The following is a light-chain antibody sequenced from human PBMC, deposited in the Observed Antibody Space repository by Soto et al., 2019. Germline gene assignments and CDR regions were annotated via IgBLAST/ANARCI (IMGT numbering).Light chain of an antibody. CDR3: QHLNSYPII. Sequence: DIQLTQSPSFLSASVGDRVTITCRASQGISNHLAWYQQRPGKPPKVVIYAASNLHSGVPSRFSGSGYGTEFTLTISSLQPEDLATYYCQHLNSYPIIFGPGTKVDIK. CDR1: QGISNH. J-gene: IGKJ3*01. V-gene: IGKV1-9*01. CDR2: AAS.